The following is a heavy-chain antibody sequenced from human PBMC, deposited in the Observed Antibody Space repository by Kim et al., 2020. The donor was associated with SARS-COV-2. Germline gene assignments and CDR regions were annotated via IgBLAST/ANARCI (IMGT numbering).Heavy chain of an antibody. CDR2: ISGDGGST. CDR3: AKDTSYSSSWRLDYYWYFDL. V-gene: IGHV3-43*02. J-gene: IGHJ2*01. D-gene: IGHD6-13*01. CDR1: GFTFDDYA. Sequence: GGSLRLSCAASGFTFDDYAMHWVRQAPGKGLEWVSLISGDGGSTYYADSVKGRFTISRDNSKNSLYLQMNSLRTEDTALYCCAKDTSYSSSWRLDYYWYFDLWGRGTLVTVSS.